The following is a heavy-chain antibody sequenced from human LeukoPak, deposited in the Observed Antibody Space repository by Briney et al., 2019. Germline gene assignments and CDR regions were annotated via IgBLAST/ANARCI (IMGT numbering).Heavy chain of an antibody. CDR2: INPNSGGT. J-gene: IGHJ4*02. V-gene: IGHV1-2*02. CDR1: GYTFTDYY. Sequence: GASVKVSCKASGYTFTDYYIHWVRQAPGQGLEWMGWINPNSGGTNYAQKFQGRVTMTRDMSTSTVYMELSSLRSEDTAVYYCARDYYDSSGYLFDYWGQGTLVTVSS. CDR3: ARDYYDSSGYLFDY. D-gene: IGHD3-22*01.